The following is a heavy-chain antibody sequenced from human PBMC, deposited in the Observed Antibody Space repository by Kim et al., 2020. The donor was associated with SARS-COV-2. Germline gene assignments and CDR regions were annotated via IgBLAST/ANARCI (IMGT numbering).Heavy chain of an antibody. CDR1: GFTFRNYA. Sequence: GGSLRLSCSPSGFTFRNYAFNWVRQAPGKGLEWVSSIDSSGGYIYYADSVKGRFTIYRDNAKNSLYLQMDSLRAEDTALYYCAKDRGLYCSNTICSNPMDVWGQGTTVTVSS. D-gene: IGHD2-2*01. J-gene: IGHJ6*02. CDR3: AKDRGLYCSNTICSNPMDV. CDR2: IDSSGGYI. V-gene: IGHV3-21*01.